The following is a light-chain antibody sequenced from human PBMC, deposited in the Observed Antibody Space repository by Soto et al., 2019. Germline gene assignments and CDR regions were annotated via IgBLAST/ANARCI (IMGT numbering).Light chain of an antibody. CDR2: DAS. J-gene: IGKJ1*01. Sequence: EIVLTQSPAPLSLSPGERATLSCRASQRVSYLAWYQQKPGQPPRLLIYDASNRDTDIPGRFSGSGSGTDFTLTSSSVEPEVFAGYYCQQSSNWWTFGQGTMVESK. V-gene: IGKV3-11*01. CDR3: QQSSNWWT. CDR1: QRVSY.